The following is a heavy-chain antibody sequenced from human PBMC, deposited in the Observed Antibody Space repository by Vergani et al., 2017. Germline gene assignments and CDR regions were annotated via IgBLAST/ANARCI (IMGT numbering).Heavy chain of an antibody. CDR3: ARVDGAY. Sequence: EVQLVESGGGLVQPGGSLRLSCAASGFTFSSYWMSWVRQAPGKGLDWVANIKQDGSENYYVDSVKDRFYISRPNAKNSLYLPMNSLRAEDTAVYYCARVDGAYWGQGTLVTVSS. CDR2: IKQDGSEN. CDR1: GFTFSSYW. J-gene: IGHJ4*02. D-gene: IGHD3-10*01. V-gene: IGHV3-7*01.